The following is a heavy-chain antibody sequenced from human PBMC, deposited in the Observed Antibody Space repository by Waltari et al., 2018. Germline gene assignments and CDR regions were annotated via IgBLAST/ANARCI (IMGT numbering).Heavy chain of an antibody. Sequence: EVQLVESGGGLVKPGGSLRLSCAASGFTFSSYSMHWVRQAPGKGLEWVSSISSSSSYIYYADSVKGRFTISRDNAKNSLYLQMNSLRAEDTAVYYCARGPRRWELLDAFDIWGQGTMVTVSS. CDR3: ARGPRRWELLDAFDI. J-gene: IGHJ3*02. D-gene: IGHD1-26*01. V-gene: IGHV3-21*01. CDR1: GFTFSSYS. CDR2: ISSSSSYI.